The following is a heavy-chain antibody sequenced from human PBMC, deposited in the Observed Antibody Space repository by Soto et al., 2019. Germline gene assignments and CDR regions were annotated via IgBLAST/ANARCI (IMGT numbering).Heavy chain of an antibody. D-gene: IGHD2-15*01. CDR1: GGSITGAYY. V-gene: IGHV4-31*03. CDR2: IHYRGTT. CDR3: ARVRDSFGLDV. Sequence: PSETLSLTCNVSGGSITGAYYWNWIRQHLGKGLEWIGSIHYRGTTDYNPSLKSRITISLDRSKNQFALKLSSVTAADTAVYYCARVRDSFGLDVWGQGTTVTVSS. J-gene: IGHJ6*02.